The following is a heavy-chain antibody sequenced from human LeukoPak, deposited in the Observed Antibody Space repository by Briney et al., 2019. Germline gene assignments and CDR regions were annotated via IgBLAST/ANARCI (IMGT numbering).Heavy chain of an antibody. Sequence: PSETLSLTCTVSGGSISSYYWSWIRQPPGKGLEWIGYIYYSGSTNYNPSLKSRVTISVDTSKNQFSLKLSSVTAADTAVYYCATDTLKGPYYYDSPDAFDIWGQGTMVTVSS. CDR3: ATDTLKGPYYYDSPDAFDI. D-gene: IGHD3-22*01. J-gene: IGHJ3*02. CDR2: IYYSGST. V-gene: IGHV4-59*01. CDR1: GGSISSYY.